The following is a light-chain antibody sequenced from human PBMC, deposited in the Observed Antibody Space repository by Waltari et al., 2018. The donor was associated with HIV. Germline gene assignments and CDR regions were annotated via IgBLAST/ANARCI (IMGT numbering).Light chain of an antibody. Sequence: QSVLTQPPSASGTPGQRVTISCSGSSSNTGSNTVHWYEQLPGTAPRLLISSNKRRPSGVPDRFSGAKSGTSASRAISGLQSEDEADYYCAAWDDSLSGLVVFGGGTKLTVL. CDR1: SSNTGSNT. V-gene: IGLV1-44*01. J-gene: IGLJ2*01. CDR3: AAWDDSLSGLVV. CDR2: SNK.